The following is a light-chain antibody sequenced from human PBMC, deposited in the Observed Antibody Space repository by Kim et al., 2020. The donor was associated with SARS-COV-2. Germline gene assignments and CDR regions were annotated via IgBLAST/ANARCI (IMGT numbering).Light chain of an antibody. V-gene: IGKV2-28*01. Sequence: DIMMTQSPLSLPVTPGEPASISCRSSQSLLHSNGYNYLDWYLQKPGQSPQLLIYLGSNRASGVPDRFSGSGSGTDFTLKISRVEAEDVGVYYCMQALQTLFGQGTKLES. CDR3: MQALQTL. CDR1: QSLLHSNGYNY. CDR2: LGS. J-gene: IGKJ2*01.